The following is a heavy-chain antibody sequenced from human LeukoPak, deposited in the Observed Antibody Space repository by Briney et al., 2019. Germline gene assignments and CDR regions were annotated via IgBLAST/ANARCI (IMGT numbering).Heavy chain of an antibody. Sequence: GGSLRLSCAASGFTLSGSAMPWVRQASGKGLEWVGRIRSKANSYATAYAASVKGRFTISRDDSKNTAYLQMNSLKTEDTAVYYCTSGLGSYLRDYWGQGTLVTVSS. CDR3: TSGLGSYLRDY. J-gene: IGHJ4*02. CDR1: GFTLSGSA. CDR2: IRSKANSYAT. V-gene: IGHV3-73*01. D-gene: IGHD1-26*01.